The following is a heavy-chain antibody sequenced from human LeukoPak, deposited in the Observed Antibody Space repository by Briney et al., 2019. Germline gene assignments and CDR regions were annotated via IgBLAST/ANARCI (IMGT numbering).Heavy chain of an antibody. V-gene: IGHV1-24*01. J-gene: IGHJ6*02. CDR3: ATRTYYYDRSPDYYGMDV. CDR2: FDVEDGET. Sequence: ASLKDSCKVPGYSLSELSMYWVRQALGKGLEWVGGFDVEDGETIYTQKFQGRVTMIGNTDTDTAYMALSSLRSVDTAVYYCATRTYYYDRSPDYYGMDVWGQGTTVTVSS. D-gene: IGHD3-22*01. CDR1: GYSLSELS.